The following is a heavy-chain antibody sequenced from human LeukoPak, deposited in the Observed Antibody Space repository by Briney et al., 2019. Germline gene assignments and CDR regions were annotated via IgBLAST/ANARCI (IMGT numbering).Heavy chain of an antibody. V-gene: IGHV4-34*01. D-gene: IGHD6-6*01. CDR3: ASYSSSAAVDY. CDR1: GFTFSNAW. CDR2: INHSGST. J-gene: IGHJ4*02. Sequence: GSLRLSCAASGFTFSNAWMSWIRQPPGKGLEWIGEINHSGSTNYNPSLKSRVTISVDTSKNQFSLKLSSVTAADTAVYYCASYSSSAAVDYWGQGTLVTVSS.